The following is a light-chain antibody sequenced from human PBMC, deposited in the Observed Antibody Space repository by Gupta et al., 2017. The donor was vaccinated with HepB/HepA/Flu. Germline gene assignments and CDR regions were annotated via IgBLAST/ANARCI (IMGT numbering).Light chain of an antibody. J-gene: IGKJ5*01. V-gene: IGKV1-39*01. CDR3: QRSYSTPIT. CDR1: QRISSY. CDR2: AAT. Sequence: DIQMTRSPSSLSASVGDRVTITCRASQRISSYLNWYQQKPGKAPKLLIYAATRLQSGVPSRFSGSGSGTDFTLTISSLQPEDFATYYCQRSYSTPITFGQGTRLEIK.